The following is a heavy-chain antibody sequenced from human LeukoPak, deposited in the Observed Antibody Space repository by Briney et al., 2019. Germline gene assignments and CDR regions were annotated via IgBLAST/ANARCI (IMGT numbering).Heavy chain of an antibody. D-gene: IGHD3-16*01. CDR1: GYSFTSFW. CDR3: ATSTFGGGYYYYMDV. Sequence: GESLKISCKGSGYSFTSFWIGWVRQMPGEGLEWMGIIYPADSESRYSPSFQGQVTISVDKSINTAFLQWSSLKASDTAMYYCATSTFGGGYYYYMDVWGMGTSVIVSS. J-gene: IGHJ6*03. CDR2: IYPADSES. V-gene: IGHV5-51*01.